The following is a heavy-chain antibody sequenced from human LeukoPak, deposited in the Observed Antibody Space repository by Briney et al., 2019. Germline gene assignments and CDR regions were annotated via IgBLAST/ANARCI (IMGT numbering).Heavy chain of an antibody. CDR3: ARDVQNSISPSSMAV. CDR1: GFPFSTYA. Sequence: PGGSLRLSCAASGFPFSTYAMNWVRQAPGKGLDWVSSISGGSDYIDYADSVKGRFTISRDNAKNTLYLQMNSLRAEATAVYYCARDVQNSISPSSMAVWGKGTTVTVSS. CDR2: ISGGSDYI. J-gene: IGHJ6*03. V-gene: IGHV3-21*06. D-gene: IGHD2/OR15-2a*01.